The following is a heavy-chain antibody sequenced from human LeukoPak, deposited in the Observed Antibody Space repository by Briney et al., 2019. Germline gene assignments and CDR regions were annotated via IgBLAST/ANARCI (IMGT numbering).Heavy chain of an antibody. J-gene: IGHJ5*02. Sequence: GGSLRLSCAASGFTFDDYGMSWVRQAPGKGLEWVSGINWNGGSTGYADSVKGRFTISRGNAKNTLNLQMNSLRAEDTAVYYCARDLGQYYDTSDNWFDPWGQGTLVTVSS. CDR2: INWNGGST. CDR1: GFTFDDYG. CDR3: ARDLGQYYDTSDNWFDP. V-gene: IGHV3-20*04. D-gene: IGHD3-22*01.